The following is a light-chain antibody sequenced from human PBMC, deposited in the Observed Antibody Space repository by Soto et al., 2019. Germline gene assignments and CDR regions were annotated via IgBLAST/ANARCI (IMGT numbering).Light chain of an antibody. Sequence: NFMLTQPHSVSESPGKTEIISCTRSSGSIARNYVQWYQQRPGSSPTTVIYEDNQRPSGVPDRFSGSIDSSSNSASLTISGLETEDEADYYCQSYDATNQVFGGGTKLTVL. CDR1: SGSIARNY. CDR3: QSYDATNQV. J-gene: IGLJ3*02. CDR2: EDN. V-gene: IGLV6-57*01.